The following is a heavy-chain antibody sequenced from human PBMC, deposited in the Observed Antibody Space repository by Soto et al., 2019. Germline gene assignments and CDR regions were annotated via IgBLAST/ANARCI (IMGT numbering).Heavy chain of an antibody. V-gene: IGHV1-18*01. CDR1: GYTFITYG. Sequence: ASVKVSCKASGYTFITYGLSWVRQAPGQGLEWMGWISAYNGNTNYAQNFQGRVTMTTDTSTSTAYMELRSLRSDDTAVYYCGIPGETGNLDDCGKGPRVTVSS. J-gene: IGHJ4*02. CDR3: GIPGETGNLDD. CDR2: ISAYNGNT. D-gene: IGHD3-10*01.